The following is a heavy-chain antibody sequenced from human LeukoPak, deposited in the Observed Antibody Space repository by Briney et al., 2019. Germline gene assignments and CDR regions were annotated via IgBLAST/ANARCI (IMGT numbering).Heavy chain of an antibody. Sequence: GGSLRLSCAASGFTFSSYAMSWVRQAPGKGLEWVSAISGSGGSTYYADSVKGRFTISRDNAKNSLYLQMNSLRAEDTAVYYCARPYCGGDCLYFDYWGQGTLVTVSS. D-gene: IGHD2-21*01. CDR1: GFTFSSYA. J-gene: IGHJ4*02. CDR3: ARPYCGGDCLYFDY. CDR2: ISGSGGST. V-gene: IGHV3-23*01.